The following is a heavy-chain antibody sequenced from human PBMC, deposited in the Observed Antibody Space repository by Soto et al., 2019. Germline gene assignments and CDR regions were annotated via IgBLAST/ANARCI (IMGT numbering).Heavy chain of an antibody. V-gene: IGHV1-69*13. J-gene: IGHJ6*02. D-gene: IGHD2-15*01. CDR3: ARLPGGSGYYYGMDV. Sequence: SVKVSCKASVGTFSSYAISWVRQAPGQRLEWMGGIIPIFGTANYAQKLQGRVTITADESTSTAYMEQSSLRSEDTAVYYCARLPGGSGYYYGMDVWGQGTTVTVSS. CDR1: VGTFSSYA. CDR2: IIPIFGTA.